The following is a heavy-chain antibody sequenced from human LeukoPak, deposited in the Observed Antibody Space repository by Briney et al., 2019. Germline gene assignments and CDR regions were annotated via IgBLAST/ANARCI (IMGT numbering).Heavy chain of an antibody. D-gene: IGHD6-13*01. CDR2: IKPDGTTK. CDR1: GFPFSSYS. V-gene: IGHV3-7*03. Sequence: PGGSLRLSCAASGFPFSSYSMTWVRQAPGKGLEWVANIKPDGTTKFYVVSVKGRFTISRDNALNSLYLQMDSLRAEDTAIYYCARSIPYGTTWYGRSDYWGQGTLVTVSS. CDR3: ARSIPYGTTWYGRSDY. J-gene: IGHJ4*02.